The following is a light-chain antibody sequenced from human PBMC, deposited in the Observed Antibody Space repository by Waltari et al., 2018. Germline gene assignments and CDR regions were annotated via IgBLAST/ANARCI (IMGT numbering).Light chain of an antibody. Sequence: ETTLTQSPAFMSATPRDKVSISCRASPDIDDEMNWYQQKPGEGAIFIIQEATTLVPGIPPRFSGSGYGTDFTLTINNIQSEDVASYFCLEHDNFPTHTFGQGTKLEIK. CDR3: LEHDNFPTHT. CDR1: PDIDDE. J-gene: IGKJ2*01. V-gene: IGKV5-2*01. CDR2: EAT.